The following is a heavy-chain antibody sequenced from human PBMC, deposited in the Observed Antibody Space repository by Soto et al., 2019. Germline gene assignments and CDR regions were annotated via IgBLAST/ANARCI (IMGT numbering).Heavy chain of an antibody. D-gene: IGHD2-15*01. J-gene: IGHJ4*02. V-gene: IGHV3-23*01. CDR2: ISGSGGST. Sequence: GGSLRLSCAASGFTLSSYAMSWVRQAPGKGLEWVSAISGSGGSTYYADSVKGRFTISRDNSKNTLYLQMNSLRAEDTAVYYCAKARRYCSGGSCQYYFDYWGQGTLVTVSS. CDR1: GFTLSSYA. CDR3: AKARRYCSGGSCQYYFDY.